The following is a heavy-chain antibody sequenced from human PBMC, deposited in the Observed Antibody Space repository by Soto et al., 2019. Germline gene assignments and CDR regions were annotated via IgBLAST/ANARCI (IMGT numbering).Heavy chain of an antibody. CDR2: IIPILAIT. Sequence: QVQLVQSGAEVKKPGSSVKVSCKASGGSFSSHAMYWVRQAPGQGLEWMGRIIPILAITNYAQKFQGRVRFTADKSTTTSYMELSSLKFEDTSVYYCAREGLEYSNSLDYWGQGTLVTVSS. D-gene: IGHD6-6*01. V-gene: IGHV1-69*04. J-gene: IGHJ4*02. CDR3: AREGLEYSNSLDY. CDR1: GGSFSSHA.